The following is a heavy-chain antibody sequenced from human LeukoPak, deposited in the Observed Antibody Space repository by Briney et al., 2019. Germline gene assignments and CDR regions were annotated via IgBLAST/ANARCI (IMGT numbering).Heavy chain of an antibody. J-gene: IGHJ3*02. CDR1: GCTFTSYD. CDR3: ARGYTVRGGRGAFDI. D-gene: IGHD3-10*01. V-gene: IGHV1-8*01. Sequence: GASVKVSCKASGCTFTSYDIIWVRQATGQGLEWMGWMNPNSGNTGYAQKFQGRVTMTRNTSISTAYMELSSLRSEDTAVYYCARGYTVRGGRGAFDIWGQGTMVTVSS. CDR2: MNPNSGNT.